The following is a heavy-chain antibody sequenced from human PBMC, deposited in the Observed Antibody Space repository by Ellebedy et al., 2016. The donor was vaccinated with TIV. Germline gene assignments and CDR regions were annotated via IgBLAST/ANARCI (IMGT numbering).Heavy chain of an antibody. J-gene: IGHJ1*01. CDR1: GFTFSNYA. V-gene: IGHV3-23*01. Sequence: PGGSLRLSCAASGFTFSNYAMAWVRQAPGRGLEWVSAIGPWTDYTFYANSVKGRFIISRDNSKNTLYLQINSLTAEDSAVYFCAKGCGTDCTFFQEWGQGTLVTVSS. CDR2: IGPWTDYT. CDR3: AKGCGTDCTFFQE. D-gene: IGHD1-7*01.